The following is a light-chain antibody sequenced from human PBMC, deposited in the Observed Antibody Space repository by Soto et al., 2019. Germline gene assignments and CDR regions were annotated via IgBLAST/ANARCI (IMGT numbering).Light chain of an antibody. CDR2: DVS. J-gene: IGLJ2*01. V-gene: IGLV2-14*01. CDR1: SSDVGGYNY. Sequence: QSALTQPASVSGSPGQSITISCTGTSSDVGGYNYVSWYQQHPGKAPKLMIYDVSNRPSGVSNRFSGSKSGNTASLTISGLQAEYEADYYCSSYTSSSTPVVFGGGTTVTVL. CDR3: SSYTSSSTPVV.